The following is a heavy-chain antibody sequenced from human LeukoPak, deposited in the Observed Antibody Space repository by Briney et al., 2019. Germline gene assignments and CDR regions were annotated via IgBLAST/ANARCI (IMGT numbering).Heavy chain of an antibody. CDR1: GYTFTDYY. J-gene: IGHJ4*02. CDR3: ASGSSYDSSGRGFDY. Sequence: GASVKVSCKASGYTFTDYYIHWVRQAPGQGLEWMGWINPNNGGPNYAQKFQGRVTMTSDTSISTAYMELSRLRFDDTAVYYCASGSSYDSSGRGFDYWGQGTLVTVSS. V-gene: IGHV1-2*02. D-gene: IGHD3-22*01. CDR2: INPNNGGP.